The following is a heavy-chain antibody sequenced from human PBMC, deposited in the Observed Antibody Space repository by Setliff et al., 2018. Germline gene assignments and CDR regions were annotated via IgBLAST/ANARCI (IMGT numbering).Heavy chain of an antibody. D-gene: IGHD3-22*01. V-gene: IGHV4-59*08. Sequence: SETLSLTCSVSGGSVNRDYWSWIRQPPGKGLEWIGYIHYSGNTNYNPSLKSRVTISFNTSKDQISLKLSSVTAADTAIYYCARNPASGAYYSSRPFHFDYWGQGALVTVSS. CDR1: GGSVNRDY. CDR2: IHYSGNT. CDR3: ARNPASGAYYSSRPFHFDY. J-gene: IGHJ4*02.